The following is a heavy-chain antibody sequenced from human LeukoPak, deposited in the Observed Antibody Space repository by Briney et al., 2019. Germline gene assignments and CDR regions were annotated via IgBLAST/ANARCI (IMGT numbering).Heavy chain of an antibody. CDR1: GGSISSYY. Sequence: SETLSLTCTVSGGSISSYYWNWVRQPPGKGREGIGYIYYSGSTNYNPSLKSRVTISVDTSKNQFSLKLGSVTAADTAVYYCARGDFWSGYYSFDYWGQGTLVIVSS. V-gene: IGHV4-59*01. CDR3: ARGDFWSGYYSFDY. CDR2: IYYSGST. D-gene: IGHD3-3*01. J-gene: IGHJ4*02.